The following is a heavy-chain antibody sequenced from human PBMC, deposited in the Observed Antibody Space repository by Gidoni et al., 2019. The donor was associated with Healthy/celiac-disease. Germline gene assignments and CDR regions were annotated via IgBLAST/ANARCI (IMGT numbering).Heavy chain of an antibody. J-gene: IGHJ4*02. CDR2: IYSGGST. CDR3: ARAIVAQEKDYFDY. Sequence: EVQQVESGGGLVQPGGSLRLSWEASGFAVSSTYMSWVRQAPGKGLEWVSVIYSGGSTYYADSVKGRFTISRDNSKNTLYLQMNSLRAEDTAVYYCARAIVAQEKDYFDYWGQGTLVTVSS. D-gene: IGHD5-12*01. V-gene: IGHV3-66*01. CDR1: GFAVSSTY.